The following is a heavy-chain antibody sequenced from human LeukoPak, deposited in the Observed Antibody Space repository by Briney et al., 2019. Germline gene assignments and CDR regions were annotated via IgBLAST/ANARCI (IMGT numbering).Heavy chain of an antibody. CDR3: ARAGGSEYFQH. CDR1: EFTFSSYN. Sequence: PGGSLRLSCAASEFTFSSYNMNWVRQAPGKGLEWVSSISSSSKYIYYADSVKGRFTISRDNSKNTLYLQMNSLRAEDTAVYYCARAGGSEYFQHWGQGTLVTVSS. CDR2: ISSSSKYI. D-gene: IGHD1-26*01. V-gene: IGHV3-21*04. J-gene: IGHJ1*01.